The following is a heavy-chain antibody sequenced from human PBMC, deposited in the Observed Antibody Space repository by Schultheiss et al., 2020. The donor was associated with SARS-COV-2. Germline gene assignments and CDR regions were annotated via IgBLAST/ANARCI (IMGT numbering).Heavy chain of an antibody. CDR2: MNPNSGNT. J-gene: IGHJ4*02. V-gene: IGHV1-8*01. CDR3: ARVKGRGSGDLGY. CDR1: GYTFTSYD. Sequence: KASGYTFTSYDINWVRQATGQGLEWMGWMNPNSGNTGYAQKFQGRVTMTRNTSISTAYMELSRLRSDDTAVYYCARVKGRGSGDLGYWGQGTLVTVSS. D-gene: IGHD7-27*01.